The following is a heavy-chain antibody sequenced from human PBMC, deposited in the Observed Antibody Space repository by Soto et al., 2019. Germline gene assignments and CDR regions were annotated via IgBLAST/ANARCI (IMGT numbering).Heavy chain of an antibody. CDR1: GGSFSGYY. J-gene: IGHJ6*03. CDR3: ASSTVINEYYYYYYMDV. CDR2: INHSGST. V-gene: IGHV4-34*01. Sequence: SETLSLTCAVYGGSFSGYYWSWIRQPPGKGLEWIGEINHSGSTNYNPSLKSRVTISVDTSKNQFSLKLSSVTAADTAVYYCASSTVINEYYYYYYMDVWGKGTTVTVSS. D-gene: IGHD4-4*01.